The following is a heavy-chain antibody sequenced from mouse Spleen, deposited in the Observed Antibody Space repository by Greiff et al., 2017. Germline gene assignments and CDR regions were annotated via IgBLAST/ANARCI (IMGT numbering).Heavy chain of an antibody. CDR3: ARQRVTRRMVTTDY. Sequence: DVKLQESGGGLVQPGESLKLSCESNEYEFPSHDMSWVRKTPEKRLELVAAINSDGGSTYYPDTMERRFIISRDNTKKTLYLQMSSLRSEDTALYYCARQRVTRRMVTTDYWGQGTTLTVSS. D-gene: IGHD2-13*01. V-gene: IGHV5-2*01. CDR2: INSDGGST. J-gene: IGHJ2*01. CDR1: EYEFPSHD.